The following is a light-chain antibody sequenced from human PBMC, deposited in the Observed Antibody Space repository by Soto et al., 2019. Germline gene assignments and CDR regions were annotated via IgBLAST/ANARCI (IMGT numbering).Light chain of an antibody. CDR3: QSYDRSLSGSVV. CDR1: SSNIGAGYD. V-gene: IGLV1-40*01. Sequence: QSVLTQPPSVSGAPGQRVTISGTGSSSNIGAGYDVHWYQQLQGRAPKLLIYGSGNRPSGVPDRFSGSKSGTSASLAITGLQAEDEADYYCQSYDRSLSGSVVFGGGTKLTVL. CDR2: GSG. J-gene: IGLJ2*01.